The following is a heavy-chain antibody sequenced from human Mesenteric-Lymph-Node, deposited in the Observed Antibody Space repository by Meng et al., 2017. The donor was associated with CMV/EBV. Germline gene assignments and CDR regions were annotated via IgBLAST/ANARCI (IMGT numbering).Heavy chain of an antibody. CDR2: SYQTGST. Sequence: CAVAGASRNSDIWWSWVRQHPGKGLEGIGESYQTGSTNYNPSLKSRVTISMDKSKNQFSMNLSSVTAADTACYYCAISPNQDPGPWGQGTLVTVSS. CDR3: AISPNQDPGP. J-gene: IGHJ5*02. D-gene: IGHD1-14*01. V-gene: IGHV4-4*02. CDR1: GASRNSDIW.